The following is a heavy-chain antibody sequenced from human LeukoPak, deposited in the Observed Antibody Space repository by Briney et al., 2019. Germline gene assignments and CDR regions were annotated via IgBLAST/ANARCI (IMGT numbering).Heavy chain of an antibody. CDR3: ARRSRYCSSTSCYHHFDY. CDR2: INHSGST. CDR1: GGSFSSYY. V-gene: IGHV4-34*01. D-gene: IGHD2-2*01. J-gene: IGHJ4*02. Sequence: SETLSLTCAVYGGSFSSYYWSWIRQPPGKGLEWIGEINHSGSTNYNPSLKSRVTISVDTSKNQFSLKLSSVTAADTAVYYCARRSRYCSSTSCYHHFDYWGQGTLVTVFS.